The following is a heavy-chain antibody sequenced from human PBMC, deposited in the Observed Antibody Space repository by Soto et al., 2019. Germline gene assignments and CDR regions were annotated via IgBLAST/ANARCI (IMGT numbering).Heavy chain of an antibody. CDR3: ARHYDFWSARIDY. CDR1: GGSIRSYC. Sequence: PSETLSLTCTISGGSIRSYCWTWIRQPPGEGLEWIGCICNSGTTNYNPSLKSRVTISVDTHKNQFSLMLSSVTAADTAVYYWARHYDFWSARIDYSCQGTRVTVST. D-gene: IGHD3-3*01. V-gene: IGHV4-59*08. CDR2: ICNSGTT. J-gene: IGHJ4*02.